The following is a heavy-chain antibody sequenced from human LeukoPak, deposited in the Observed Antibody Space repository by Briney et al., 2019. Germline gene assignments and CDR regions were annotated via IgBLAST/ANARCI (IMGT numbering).Heavy chain of an antibody. Sequence: GGSLRLSCAASGFTFSSYAMSWVRQAPGKGLEWVSAISGSGGRTSYADSVKGRFTISRDNSKNSLYLQMNSLRAEDTAVYYCATGRLTDAFDIWGQGTMVTVSS. CDR3: ATGRLTDAFDI. CDR2: ISGSGGRT. D-gene: IGHD6-6*01. V-gene: IGHV3-23*01. CDR1: GFTFSSYA. J-gene: IGHJ3*02.